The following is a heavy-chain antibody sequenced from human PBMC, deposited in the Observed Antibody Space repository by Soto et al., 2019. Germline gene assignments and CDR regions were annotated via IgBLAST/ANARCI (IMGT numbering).Heavy chain of an antibody. J-gene: IGHJ4*02. CDR2: ISYSGST. CDR1: GDSISGGTYY. Sequence: SETLSLTCTVSGDSISGGTYYWSWIRQHPGKGLEWIGYISYSGSTYYSPSLKSRVTMSVDKSKNQFSLTLSSVTAADTAIYYCARGSSTYFDVMTGYYTADYFDFWGQGAPVTVSS. V-gene: IGHV4-31*03. CDR3: ARGSSTYFDVMTGYYTADYFDF. D-gene: IGHD3-9*01.